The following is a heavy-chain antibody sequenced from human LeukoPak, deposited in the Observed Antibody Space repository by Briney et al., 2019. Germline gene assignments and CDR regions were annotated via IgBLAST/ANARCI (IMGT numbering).Heavy chain of an antibody. V-gene: IGHV3-30-3*01. CDR3: ARAPRARGAFDI. Sequence: GRSLRLSCAASGFTFSSYAMHWVRQASGKGLEWVAVISYDGSNKYYADSVKGRFTISRDNSKNTLYLQMNSLRAEDTAVYYCARAPRARGAFDIWGQGTMVTVSS. CDR2: ISYDGSNK. CDR1: GFTFSSYA. J-gene: IGHJ3*02. D-gene: IGHD6-6*01.